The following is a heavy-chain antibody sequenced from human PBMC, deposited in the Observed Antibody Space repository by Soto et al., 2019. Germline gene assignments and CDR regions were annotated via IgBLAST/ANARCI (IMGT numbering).Heavy chain of an antibody. CDR1: GDSVSSSSVT. D-gene: IGHD1-26*01. V-gene: IGHV6-1*01. J-gene: IGHJ5*01. CDR2: TYYRSKWYN. Sequence: PSPTLSLTCAISGDSVSSSSVTWNWIRQSPSRDLEWLGRTYYRSKWYNDYAESVKSRITINPDTSKNQFSLHLNSVTPEDTAVYYCVRLIGNSWLDFWGQGTLVTVSS. CDR3: VRLIGNSWLDF.